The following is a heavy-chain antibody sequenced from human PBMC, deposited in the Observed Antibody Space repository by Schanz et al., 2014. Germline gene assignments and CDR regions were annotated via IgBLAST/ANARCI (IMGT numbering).Heavy chain of an antibody. Sequence: VQLVESGGGLVQPGGSLRLSCAASGFTFSSYGMHWVRQSPGKGLEWVGHSRNKGHSYTSEYAASVKGRFTISRDESESSLYLQMDSLKTEDTAVYYCARRNFYDKSAAFDYWGQGSLVTVSS. V-gene: IGHV3-72*01. J-gene: IGHJ4*02. D-gene: IGHD3-9*01. CDR2: SRNKGHSYTS. CDR1: GFTFSSYG. CDR3: ARRNFYDKSAAFDY.